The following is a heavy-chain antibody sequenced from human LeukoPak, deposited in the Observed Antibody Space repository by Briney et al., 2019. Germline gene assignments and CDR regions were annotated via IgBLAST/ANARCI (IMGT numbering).Heavy chain of an antibody. Sequence: ASVKVSCKASGYTFTIYYMHWVRQAPGQGLEWMGIINPSGGSTSYAQKFQGRVTMTRDTSTSTVYMELSSLRSEDTAVYYCARVEYYYDSSGYYSLGFDYWGQGTLVAVSS. D-gene: IGHD3-22*01. V-gene: IGHV1-46*01. CDR1: GYTFTIYY. J-gene: IGHJ4*02. CDR2: INPSGGST. CDR3: ARVEYYYDSSGYYSLGFDY.